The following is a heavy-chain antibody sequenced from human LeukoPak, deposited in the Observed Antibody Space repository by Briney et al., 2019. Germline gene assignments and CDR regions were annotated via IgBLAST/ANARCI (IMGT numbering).Heavy chain of an antibody. CDR3: TREARLIAAAGQGKYYFDY. CDR2: IRRKAYDSTR. CDR1: GFTLGDYD. V-gene: IGHV3-49*04. Sequence: GGSLRLSCTASGFTLGDYDMSWARQAPGKGGEGVGFIRRKAYDSTREYAEGVKHKFNISRDDSKSIAYLQMNSLKTEDTAVYYCTREARLIAAAGQGKYYFDYWGQGTLVTVSS. J-gene: IGHJ4*02. D-gene: IGHD6-13*01.